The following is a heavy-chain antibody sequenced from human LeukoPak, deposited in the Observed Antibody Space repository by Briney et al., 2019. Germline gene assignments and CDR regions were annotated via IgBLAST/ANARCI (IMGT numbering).Heavy chain of an antibody. V-gene: IGHV3-30*02. D-gene: IGHD6-19*01. CDR3: AKDRWGAVASFDY. CDR1: GFTFSTYG. J-gene: IGHJ4*02. CDR2: IRYDGNNK. Sequence: GGSLRLSCAASGFTFSTYGMHWVRQAPGKGLEWVAVIRYDGNNKYYADSVKGRFTISRDNSKNMLYLQMNSLGTEDTAVYYCAKDRWGAVASFDYWGQGTLVTVSS.